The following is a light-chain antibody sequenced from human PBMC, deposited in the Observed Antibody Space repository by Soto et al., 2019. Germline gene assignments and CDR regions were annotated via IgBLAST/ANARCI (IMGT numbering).Light chain of an antibody. CDR3: HQYYDWPQWT. Sequence: EKVMTQSPATLSVSPGETATISCRAGQSVSGNLAWFQQKPGQAPRLLIYGASTRASGVPDRFSGSGSGTEFTLTISSLQSEDFAVYYCHQYYDWPQWTFGQGTKVEIK. CDR1: QSVSGN. J-gene: IGKJ1*01. CDR2: GAS. V-gene: IGKV3-15*01.